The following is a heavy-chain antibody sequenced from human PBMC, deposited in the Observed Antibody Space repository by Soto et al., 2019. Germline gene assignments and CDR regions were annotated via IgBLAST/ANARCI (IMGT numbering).Heavy chain of an antibody. J-gene: IGHJ6*02. V-gene: IGHV4-31*03. CDR3: ACLLWFGELSGYYGMDV. CDR1: GGCISSGGYY. Sequence: SETLSLTCTVSGGCISSGGYYWSWIRQHPGKGLERIGYIYYIGSTYYNPSLNSRVTISVDTSKNQFSLKLSSVTAADTAVYYCACLLWFGELSGYYGMDVWGQGTTVTVSS. D-gene: IGHD3-10*01. CDR2: IYYIGST.